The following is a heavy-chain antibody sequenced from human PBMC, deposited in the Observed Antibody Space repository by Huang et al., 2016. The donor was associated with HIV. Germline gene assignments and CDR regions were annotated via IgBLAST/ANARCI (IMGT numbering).Heavy chain of an antibody. D-gene: IGHD3-9*01. CDR2: ILPRLWRA. CDR1: GGSFTISG. CDR3: ASGASYEIWTPYYSGWHYSMDV. J-gene: IGHJ6*03. Sequence: QVHLVQSGAEVKKPGSSVRVSCTASGGSFTISGISWVRQAPGQGLEWLGGILPRLWRANYEQKMSDSATITARESTTTVDMDLTILRPEDTAIYSCASGASYEIWTPYYSGWHYSMDVWGEGTTVTVSS. V-gene: IGHV1-69*13.